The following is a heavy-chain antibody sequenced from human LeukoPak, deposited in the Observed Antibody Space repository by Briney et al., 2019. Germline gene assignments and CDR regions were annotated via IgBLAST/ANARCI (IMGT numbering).Heavy chain of an antibody. CDR1: GYTFTGYY. V-gene: IGHV1-2*02. Sequence: ASVKVSCKASGYTFTGYYMHWVRQAPGQGLEWMGWIKTNSGGTNYAQKFQGRVTMTRDTSISTAYMPLSRLRSDDTAGYYCARVCSGGSCRYADYYYYYMDVWGKGTTVTVSS. CDR3: ARVCSGGSCRYADYYYYYMDV. CDR2: IKTNSGGT. D-gene: IGHD2-15*01. J-gene: IGHJ6*03.